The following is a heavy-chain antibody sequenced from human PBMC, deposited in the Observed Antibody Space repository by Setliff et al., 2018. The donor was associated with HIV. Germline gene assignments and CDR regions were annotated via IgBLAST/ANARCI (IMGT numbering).Heavy chain of an antibody. V-gene: IGHV1-18*04. Sequence: ASVKVSCKASGYSFTFYGLHWVRQAPGQGLEWMGWVSVYNGNTKYAENFQDRLALTTDASTGTGFMELRGLRSDDTAVYYCATPGVGAGAFDIWGRGTMVTVSS. CDR1: GYSFTFYG. CDR3: ATPGVGAGAFDI. CDR2: VSVYNGNT. D-gene: IGHD3-10*01. J-gene: IGHJ3*02.